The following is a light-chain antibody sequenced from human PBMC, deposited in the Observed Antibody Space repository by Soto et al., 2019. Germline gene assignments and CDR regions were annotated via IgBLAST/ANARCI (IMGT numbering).Light chain of an antibody. J-gene: IGLJ2*01. CDR3: SSYTSSSTLSVV. CDR2: EVS. Sequence: QSALTQPASVSGSPGQSITISCTGTSSDVGGYNYVSWYQQHPSKAPKLMIYEVSNQPSGVSNRFSGSKSGNTASLTISGLQAEDEADYYCSSYTSSSTLSVVFGGGTKVTVL. CDR1: SSDVGGYNY. V-gene: IGLV2-14*01.